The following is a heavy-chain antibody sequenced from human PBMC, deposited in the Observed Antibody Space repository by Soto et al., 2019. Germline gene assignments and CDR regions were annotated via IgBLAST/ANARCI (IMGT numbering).Heavy chain of an antibody. CDR2: IKQDGNEK. CDR1: GFTFSSYW. V-gene: IGHV3-7*01. CDR3: ARKNGIAY. J-gene: IGHJ4*02. Sequence: EVQLVESGGGLVQPGGSLRLSCAASGFTFSSYWMNWVRQAPGKGLEWVANIKQDGNEKHYVDSVKGRFTISRDNAKNSLYLEMNSLTAEDTAIYDCARKNGIAYWGQGTLVTVSS.